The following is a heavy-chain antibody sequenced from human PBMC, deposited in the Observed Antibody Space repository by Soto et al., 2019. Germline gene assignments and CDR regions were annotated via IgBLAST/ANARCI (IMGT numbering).Heavy chain of an antibody. CDR3: AGGPGIAVAGIGANFDY. CDR2: ISYDGSNK. CDR1: GFTFSSYA. Sequence: QVQLVESGGGVVQPGRSLRLSCAASGFTFSSYAMHWVRQAPGKGLEWVAVISYDGSNKYYADSVKGRFTISRDKSKNTLYLQMNSLGAEDTAVYYWAGGPGIAVAGIGANFDYWGQGTLVTVS. V-gene: IGHV3-30-3*01. D-gene: IGHD6-19*01. J-gene: IGHJ4*02.